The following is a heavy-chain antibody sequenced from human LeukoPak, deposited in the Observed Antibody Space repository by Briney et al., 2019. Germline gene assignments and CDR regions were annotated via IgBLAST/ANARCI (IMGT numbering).Heavy chain of an antibody. CDR3: ARGDSSGYGY. CDR1: GGSISSSSYY. D-gene: IGHD3-22*01. CDR2: IYYSGST. J-gene: IGHJ4*02. V-gene: IGHV4-39*01. Sequence: SETLSLTCTVSGGSISSSSYYWGWIRQPPGKGLEWIGSIYYSGSTYYNPSLKSRVTISVDTSKNQFSLKLSSVTAADTAVYYCARGDSSGYGYWGQGTLVTVSS.